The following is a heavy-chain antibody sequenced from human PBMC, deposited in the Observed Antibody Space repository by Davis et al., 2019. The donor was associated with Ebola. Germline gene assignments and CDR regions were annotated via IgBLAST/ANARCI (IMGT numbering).Heavy chain of an antibody. CDR2: IYHSGST. J-gene: IGHJ5*02. V-gene: IGHV4-4*02. CDR1: GGSISSSNW. Sequence: MPSETLSLTCAVSGGSISSSNWWSWVRQPPGKGLEWIGEIYHSGSTNYNPSLKSRVTISVDTSKNQFSLKLSSVTAADTAVYYCARIITIFGAKNWFDPWGQGTLVTVSS. D-gene: IGHD3-3*01. CDR3: ARIITIFGAKNWFDP.